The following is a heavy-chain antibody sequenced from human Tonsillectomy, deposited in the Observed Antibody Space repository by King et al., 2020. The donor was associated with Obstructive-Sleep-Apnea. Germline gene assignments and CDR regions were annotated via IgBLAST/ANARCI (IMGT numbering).Heavy chain of an antibody. Sequence: VQLVESGGGVVQPGRSLRVSCAASGFTFSSYGMHWVRQAPGKGLEWVAVIWDDGSNKNYADSVKGRFTISRDNSRNTLYLQMNSLRAEDTAVYYCARESSSLVDSWGQGTLVTVSS. CDR2: IWDDGSNK. CDR1: GFTFSSYG. V-gene: IGHV3-33*01. J-gene: IGHJ4*02. CDR3: ARESSSLVDS. D-gene: IGHD6-13*01.